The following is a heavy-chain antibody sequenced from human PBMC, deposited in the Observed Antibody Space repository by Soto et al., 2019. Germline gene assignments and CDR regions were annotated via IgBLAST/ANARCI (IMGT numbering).Heavy chain of an antibody. Sequence: EVQLLDSGGGLVQPGGSMRLSCVASGFTSSSCAMRWVRQAPGKGLEWVSGISASGGSTYYADSVKCRFTISRDNSTTTLYLQMNSLRAEDTAVYYCATPGLGTGRYFFHDWGQGTRVTVSS. CDR2: ISASGGST. D-gene: IGHD2-8*02. J-gene: IGHJ4*02. V-gene: IGHV3-23*01. CDR3: ATPGLGTGRYFFHD. CDR1: GFTSSSCA.